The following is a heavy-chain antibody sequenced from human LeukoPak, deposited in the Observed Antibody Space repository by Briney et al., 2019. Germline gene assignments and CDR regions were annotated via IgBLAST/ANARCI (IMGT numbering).Heavy chain of an antibody. D-gene: IGHD3-22*01. CDR1: GFAFNNYA. V-gene: IGHV3-23*01. J-gene: IGHJ3*02. CDR2: ISGSGGST. Sequence: PGGSLRLSCAASGFAFNNYAMSWVRQAPGKGLEWVSAISGSGGSTYYADSVKGRFTISRDNSKNTLYLQMNSLRAEDTAVYYCAKVSELDYYDSSGRGAFDIWGQGTMVTVSS. CDR3: AKVSELDYYDSSGRGAFDI.